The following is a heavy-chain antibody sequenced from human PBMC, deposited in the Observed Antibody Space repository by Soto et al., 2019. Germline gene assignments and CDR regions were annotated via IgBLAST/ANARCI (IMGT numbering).Heavy chain of an antibody. CDR1: GASLSDNY. D-gene: IGHD2-2*02. Sequence: SETLSLTCAVYGASLSDNYCNWLRQPPGKGLEWIGEINHSGSTNYNPSLKSRVTISVDTSKNQFSLKLSSVTAADTAVYYCARDGPSYCSSTSCHIPYYYYGMDVWGQGTTVTVSS. V-gene: IGHV4-34*01. CDR2: INHSGST. J-gene: IGHJ6*02. CDR3: ARDGPSYCSSTSCHIPYYYYGMDV.